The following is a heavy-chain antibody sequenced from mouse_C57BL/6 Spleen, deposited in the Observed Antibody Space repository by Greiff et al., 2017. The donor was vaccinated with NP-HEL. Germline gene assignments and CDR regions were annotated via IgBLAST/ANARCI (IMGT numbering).Heavy chain of an antibody. CDR1: GYTFTSYW. Sequence: VQLQQSGAELVKPGASVKLSCKASGYTFTSYWMHWVKQRPGQGLEWIGMIHPNSGSTNYNEKFKSKATLTVDKSSSTAYMQLSSLASEYSAVYYCAREGFGLDYAMDYWGKGTSVTVSS. J-gene: IGHJ4*01. D-gene: IGHD4-1*01. V-gene: IGHV1-64*01. CDR2: IHPNSGST. CDR3: AREGFGLDYAMDY.